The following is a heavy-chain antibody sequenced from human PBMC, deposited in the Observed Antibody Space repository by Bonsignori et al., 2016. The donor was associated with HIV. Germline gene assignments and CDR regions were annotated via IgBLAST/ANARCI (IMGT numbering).Heavy chain of an antibody. J-gene: IGHJ4*02. CDR1: GAPISNYF. Sequence: SETLSLTCTVAGAPISNYFCSWIRQTPGKGLEWIGNIFTSGSADYNPSLKSRVTISVDSTKDQFSLRLSSVTAADTAVYFCAAYSVLTGYYSGGFDYWGQGILVT. D-gene: IGHD3-9*01. V-gene: IGHV4-59*01. CDR2: IFTSGSA. CDR3: AAYSVLTGYYSGGFDY.